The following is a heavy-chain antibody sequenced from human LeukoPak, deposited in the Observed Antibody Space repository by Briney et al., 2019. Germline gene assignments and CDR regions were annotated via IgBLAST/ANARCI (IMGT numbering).Heavy chain of an antibody. CDR2: VYYGGST. Sequence: PSETLSLTCTVSGGSISSSSYYWGWIRQPPGKGLEWIGSVYYGGSTYYNPSLKSRVTISVDASKNQFSLRLSSATAADTAVYYCARGGALWTVMNWGQGTLVTVSS. V-gene: IGHV4-39*07. CDR1: GGSISSSSYY. CDR3: ARGGALWTVMN. D-gene: IGHD3/OR15-3a*01. J-gene: IGHJ4*02.